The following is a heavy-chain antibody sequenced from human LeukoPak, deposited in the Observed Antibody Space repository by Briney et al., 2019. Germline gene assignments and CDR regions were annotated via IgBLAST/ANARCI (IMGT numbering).Heavy chain of an antibody. CDR1: GFTFSSYA. Sequence: PGGSLRLSCAASGFTFSSYATSWVRQAPGKGLEWVSAISGSGGSTYYADSVKGRFTISRDNSKNTLYLQMNSLRAEDTAVYYCAKRGEQWLLFDYWGQGTLVTVSS. V-gene: IGHV3-23*01. J-gene: IGHJ4*02. D-gene: IGHD6-19*01. CDR2: ISGSGGST. CDR3: AKRGEQWLLFDY.